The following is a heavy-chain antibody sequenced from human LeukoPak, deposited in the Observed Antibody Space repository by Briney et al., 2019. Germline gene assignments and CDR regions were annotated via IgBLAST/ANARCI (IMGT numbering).Heavy chain of an antibody. CDR3: AREDSSGLDY. V-gene: IGHV3-21*01. CDR2: ISTSSSYI. CDR1: RFTFSSYV. D-gene: IGHD6-19*01. Sequence: PGGSLRLSCAASRFTFSSYVMKWVRQVPGKGLEWVSSISTSSSYIYYADSVKGRFTISRDNAKNTLYLQMNSLRAEDTAVYYCAREDSSGLDYWGQGTLVTVSS. J-gene: IGHJ4*02.